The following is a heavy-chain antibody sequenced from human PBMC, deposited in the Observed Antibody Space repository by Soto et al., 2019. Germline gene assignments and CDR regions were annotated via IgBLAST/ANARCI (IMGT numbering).Heavy chain of an antibody. J-gene: IGHJ3*02. Sequence: ASVKVSCKASGYTFTSYGISWVRQAPGQGLEWMGWISAYNGNTNYAQKLQGRVTMTTDTSTSTAHMELRSLRSDDTAVYYCARTDIVATIKNAFDIWGQGTMVTVSS. D-gene: IGHD5-12*01. CDR3: ARTDIVATIKNAFDI. V-gene: IGHV1-18*01. CDR1: GYTFTSYG. CDR2: ISAYNGNT.